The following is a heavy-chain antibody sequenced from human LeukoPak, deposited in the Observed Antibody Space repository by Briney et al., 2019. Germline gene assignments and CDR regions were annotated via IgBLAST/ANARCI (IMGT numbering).Heavy chain of an antibody. CDR1: GFTFSRYW. CDR3: AREYSSSSGRVFDC. D-gene: IGHD6-6*01. J-gene: IGHJ4*02. CDR2: ISTDGSST. V-gene: IGHV3-74*01. Sequence: GGSLSLSCAAAGFTFSRYWVHWVRQPQGKVLVWVSRISTDGSSTTYADSVKGRFTVSRDSAKNTLYLQMNSLRAEDTAVYYCAREYSSSSGRVFDCWGQGTLVTVSS.